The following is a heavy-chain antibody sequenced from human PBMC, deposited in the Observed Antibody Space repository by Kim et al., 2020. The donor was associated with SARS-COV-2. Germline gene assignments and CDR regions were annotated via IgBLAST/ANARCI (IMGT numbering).Heavy chain of an antibody. V-gene: IGHV1-46*01. D-gene: IGHD2-2*01. CDR3: ARGLPSTSKTGYFDL. Sequence: QKIQGRVTMNRDKSTRTVYMQLSSLRSDDTAVYYCARGLPSTSKTGYFDLWGRGTLVTVSS. J-gene: IGHJ2*01.